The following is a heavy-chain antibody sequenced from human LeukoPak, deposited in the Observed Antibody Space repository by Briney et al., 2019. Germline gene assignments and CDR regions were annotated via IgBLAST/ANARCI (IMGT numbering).Heavy chain of an antibody. Sequence: PSETLSLTCTVSGGSISSSSYYWGWIRQPPGKGLEWIGSIYYSGSTYYNPSLKSRVTISVDTSKNQFSLKLSSVTAADTAVYYCALGGGIVVVPAGYYYYYYMDVWGKGTTVTVSS. CDR1: GGSISSSSYY. D-gene: IGHD2-2*01. J-gene: IGHJ6*03. CDR2: IYYSGST. CDR3: ALGGGIVVVPAGYYYYYYMDV. V-gene: IGHV4-39*07.